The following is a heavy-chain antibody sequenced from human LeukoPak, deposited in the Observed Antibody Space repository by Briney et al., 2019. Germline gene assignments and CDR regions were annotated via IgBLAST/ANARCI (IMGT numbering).Heavy chain of an antibody. CDR3: ASDQRYAFDY. CDR2: TRSSAERPNYA. CDR1: GFSFTDYP. D-gene: IGHD3-9*01. J-gene: IGHJ4*02. V-gene: IGHV3-48*02. Sequence: GGFLRLSCATSGFSFTDYPMNWVGQAPGKGPGGVSNTRSSAERPNYAYYADSVKGRVTISRDDAMNTLYLHMNSLRDDDTAVYYCASDQRYAFDYWGQGILVTVSS.